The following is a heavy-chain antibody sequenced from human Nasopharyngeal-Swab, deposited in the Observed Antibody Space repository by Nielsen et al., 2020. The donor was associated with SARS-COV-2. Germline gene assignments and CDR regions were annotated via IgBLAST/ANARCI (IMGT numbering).Heavy chain of an antibody. CDR1: GFTFSSYE. Sequence: LSLTCAASGFTFSSYEMNWVRQAPGKGLEWVSYISSSGSTIYYADSVKGRFTLSRDNAKNSLYLQMNSLRAEDTAAYYCAREFRAGDGYNYFDYWGQGTLVTVSS. CDR2: ISSSGSTI. J-gene: IGHJ4*02. V-gene: IGHV3-48*03. D-gene: IGHD5-24*01. CDR3: AREFRAGDGYNYFDY.